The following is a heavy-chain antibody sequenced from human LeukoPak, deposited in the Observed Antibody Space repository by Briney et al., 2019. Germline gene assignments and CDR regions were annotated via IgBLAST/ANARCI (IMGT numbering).Heavy chain of an antibody. V-gene: IGHV4-34*01. CDR1: GGSFSGYY. CDR3: ARGSRYYGRGNYFDY. D-gene: IGHD1-26*01. Sequence: SETLSLTCAVYGGSFSGYYWSWIRQPPGKGLEWIGEINHSGSTNYNPSLKSRVTISVDTSKNQFSLKLSSVTAADTAVYYCARGSRYYGRGNYFDYWGQGTLVTVSS. J-gene: IGHJ4*02. CDR2: INHSGST.